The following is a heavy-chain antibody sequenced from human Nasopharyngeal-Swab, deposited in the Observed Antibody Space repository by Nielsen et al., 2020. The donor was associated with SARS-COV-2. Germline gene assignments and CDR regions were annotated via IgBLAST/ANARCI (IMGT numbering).Heavy chain of an antibody. J-gene: IGHJ4*02. CDR3: ARKSSFDD. CDR2: ISSSSSTI. V-gene: IGHV3-48*01. Sequence: GESLKLSCAASVFTFSSYSMNWVRQAPGKGLEWVSYISSSSSTIYYADSVKGRFTISRDNAKNSLYLQMNSLRAEDTAVYYCARKSSFDDWGQGTLVTVSS. CDR1: VFTFSSYS.